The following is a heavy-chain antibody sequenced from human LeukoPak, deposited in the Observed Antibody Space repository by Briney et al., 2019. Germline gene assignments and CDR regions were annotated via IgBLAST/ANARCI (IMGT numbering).Heavy chain of an antibody. CDR2: ISSSGSTR. D-gene: IGHD3-16*02. CDR1: GFTFSSYE. V-gene: IGHV3-48*03. CDR3: AKALTFGGVIVPETDY. Sequence: GGSLRLSCAASGFTFSSYEMNWVRQAPGKGLEWVSYISSSGSTRYYADSVKGRFTISRDNAKNSLYLQMNSLRAEDTAVYYCAKALTFGGVIVPETDYWGQGTLVTVSS. J-gene: IGHJ4*02.